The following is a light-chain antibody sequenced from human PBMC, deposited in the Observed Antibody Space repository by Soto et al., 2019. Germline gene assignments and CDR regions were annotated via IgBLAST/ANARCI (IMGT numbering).Light chain of an antibody. Sequence: QSALTQPASVSGSPGQSITISCTGSSSDVGAYDYVSWSQQHPGKAPKLLIYDVSNRPSGVSNRFSASKSGNTASLTISGLQPEDEADYYCSSYTRRKTWMFGGGTKLTVL. CDR1: SSDVGAYDY. CDR3: SSYTRRKTWM. J-gene: IGLJ3*02. CDR2: DVS. V-gene: IGLV2-14*01.